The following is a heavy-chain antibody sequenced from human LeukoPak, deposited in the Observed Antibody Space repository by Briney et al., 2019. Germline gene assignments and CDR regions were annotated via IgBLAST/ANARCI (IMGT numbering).Heavy chain of an antibody. CDR2: IYYSGST. CDR1: GGSISSGDYY. D-gene: IGHD2-2*01. CDR3: ARVLPAAYQHPQEY. V-gene: IGHV4-30-4*01. Sequence: SQTLSLTCTVSGGSISSGDYYWSWIRQPPGKGLEWIGYIYYSGSTYYNPPLKSRVTISVDTSKNQFSLKLSSVTAADTAVYYCARVLPAAYQHPQEYWGQGTLVTVSS. J-gene: IGHJ4*02.